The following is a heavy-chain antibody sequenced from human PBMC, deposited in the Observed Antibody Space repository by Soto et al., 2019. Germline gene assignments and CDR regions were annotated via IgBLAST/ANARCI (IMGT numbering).Heavy chain of an antibody. CDR2: VIPILRTA. D-gene: IGHD1-1*01. CDR3: AFSNWNNGPNHYDMDV. V-gene: IGHV1-69*08. CDR1: GATFNGFF. Sequence: QVQLVQSGAEVKKPGSSVKVSCKASGATFNGFFMSWVRQAPGQGLEWMGRVIPILRTADYAQRFQGRLTITADKSTSTGYMELSSLRSEATAMYYCAFSNWNNGPNHYDMDVWGKGTTVTVSS. J-gene: IGHJ6*03.